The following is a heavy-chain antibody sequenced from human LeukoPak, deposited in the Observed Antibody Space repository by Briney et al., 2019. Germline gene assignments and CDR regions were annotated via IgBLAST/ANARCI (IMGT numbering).Heavy chain of an antibody. J-gene: IGHJ4*02. D-gene: IGHD1-26*01. V-gene: IGHV3-21*01. CDR3: ARVGASKIDY. Sequence: GGSLRLSCAASGFTFSSYSMNWVRQAPGKGLEWVSSFGSSSSYIYYADSVKGRFTISRDNAKNSLYLQMNSLRAEDTAVYYCARVGASKIDYWGQGTLVTVSS. CDR2: FGSSSSYI. CDR1: GFTFSSYS.